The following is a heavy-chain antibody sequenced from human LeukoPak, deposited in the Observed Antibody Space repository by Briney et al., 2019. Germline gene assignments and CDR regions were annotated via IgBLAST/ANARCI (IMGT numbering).Heavy chain of an antibody. J-gene: IGHJ6*02. CDR1: GGSISSYH. CDR3: ARHCSGDNCYFYGMDV. CDR2: IYYTGNT. V-gene: IGHV4-59*08. Sequence: SETLSLTCTVSGGSISSYHWSWIRQPPGKGLEWIGYIYYTGNTNYNPSLKSRVTISIDTSKNQISLKLSSVTAADTAVYYCARHCSGDNCYFYGMDVWGQGTTVTVSS. D-gene: IGHD2-15*01.